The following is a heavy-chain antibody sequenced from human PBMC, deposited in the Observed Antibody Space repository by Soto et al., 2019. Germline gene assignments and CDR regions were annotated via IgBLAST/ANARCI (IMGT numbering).Heavy chain of an antibody. CDR1: GFTFSDYD. CDR2: IIRSGGST. Sequence: GGSLRLSCAASGFTFSDYDMSWVRQAPGKGLEWVSAIIRSGGSTYYADSVRGRFTISRDNSENTLYLQMNSLRAEDTAVYYCAGDGGDLLSGYYGPSDYCDGLAVWGQGTSVTGS. J-gene: IGHJ6*01. V-gene: IGHV3-23*01. CDR3: AGDGGDLLSGYYGPSDYCDGLAV. D-gene: IGHD3-3*01.